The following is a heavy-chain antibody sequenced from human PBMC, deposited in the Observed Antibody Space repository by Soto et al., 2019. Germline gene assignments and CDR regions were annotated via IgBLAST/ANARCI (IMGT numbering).Heavy chain of an antibody. D-gene: IGHD6-13*01. CDR3: ARVGSSSWYGGGLLDY. Sequence: SETLSLTCTVSGGSISSYYWSWIRQPPGKGLEWIGYIYYSGSTNYNPSLKSRVTISVDTSKNQFSLKLSSVTAADTAVYYCARVGSSSWYGGGLLDYWGQGTLVTVSS. J-gene: IGHJ4*02. CDR1: GGSISSYY. V-gene: IGHV4-59*01. CDR2: IYYSGST.